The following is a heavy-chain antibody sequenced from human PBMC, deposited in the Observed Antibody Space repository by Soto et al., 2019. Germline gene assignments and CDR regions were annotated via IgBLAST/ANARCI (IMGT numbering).Heavy chain of an antibody. J-gene: IGHJ4*02. CDR1: GGSFSGYY. V-gene: IGHV4-34*01. CDR3: ARGGDSIVVVPAAIGYYFDY. Sequence: QVQLQQWGARLLKPSETLSLTCAVYGGSFSGYYWSWIRQPPGKGLEWIGEINHSGSTNYNPSLKSRVTISVVTAKNQFSLKLSSVTAADTAVYYCARGGDSIVVVPAAIGYYFDYWGQGTLVTVSS. D-gene: IGHD2-2*01. CDR2: INHSGST.